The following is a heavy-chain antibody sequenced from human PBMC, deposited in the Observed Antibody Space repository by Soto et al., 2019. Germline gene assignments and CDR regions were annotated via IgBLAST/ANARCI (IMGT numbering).Heavy chain of an antibody. V-gene: IGHV1-18*01. CDR2: IGAYNGNT. CDR3: ARAPVAGTYFDY. CDR1: GYTFTTYG. J-gene: IGHJ4*02. D-gene: IGHD6-19*01. Sequence: QVQLVQSGAEVKKPGASVKVSGKASGYTFTTYGISWVRQAPGQGLEWMGWIGAYNGNTNYAQKLQGRVTMTTDTATSTAYMALRSLRSDDTAVYYCARAPVAGTYFDYWGQGTLVTVSS.